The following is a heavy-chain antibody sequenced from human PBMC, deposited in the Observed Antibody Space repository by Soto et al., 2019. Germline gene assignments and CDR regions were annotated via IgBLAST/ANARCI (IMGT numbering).Heavy chain of an antibody. CDR2: INHSGST. Sequence: SETLSLTCAVYGGSFSGYYLSWIRQPPGKGLEWIGEINHSGSTNYNPSLKSRVAISVDTSKNQFSLKLSSVTAADTAVYYCARVRYYYGSGSYQNFDYWGQGTLVTVSS. D-gene: IGHD3-10*01. CDR3: ARVRYYYGSGSYQNFDY. J-gene: IGHJ4*01. CDR1: GGSFSGYY. V-gene: IGHV4-34*01.